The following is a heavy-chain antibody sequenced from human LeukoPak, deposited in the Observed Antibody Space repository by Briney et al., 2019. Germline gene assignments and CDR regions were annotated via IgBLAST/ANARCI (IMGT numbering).Heavy chain of an antibody. Sequence: GGSLRLSCAAPGFTVSSNYMSWVRQAPGKGLEWVSVIYSGGSTYYADSVKGRFTISRDNSKDTLYLQVNSLGAEDTAVYYCARALPGSGSYYAYDIWGQGTMVTVSS. D-gene: IGHD1-26*01. J-gene: IGHJ3*02. V-gene: IGHV3-53*01. CDR2: IYSGGST. CDR1: GFTVSSNY. CDR3: ARALPGSGSYYAYDI.